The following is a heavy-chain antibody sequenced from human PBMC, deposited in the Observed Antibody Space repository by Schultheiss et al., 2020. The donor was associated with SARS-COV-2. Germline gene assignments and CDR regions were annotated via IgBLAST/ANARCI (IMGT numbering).Heavy chain of an antibody. V-gene: IGHV3-23*01. CDR2: ISGSGGST. CDR3: AKAPNYYDSSGYFQFDY. Sequence: GGSLRLSCAASGFTFSSYAMSWVRQAPGKGLEWVSAISGSGGSTYYADSVKGRFTISRDNSKNTLYLQMNSLRAEDTAVYYCAKAPNYYDSSGYFQFDYWGQGTLVTVSS. D-gene: IGHD3-22*01. J-gene: IGHJ4*02. CDR1: GFTFSSYA.